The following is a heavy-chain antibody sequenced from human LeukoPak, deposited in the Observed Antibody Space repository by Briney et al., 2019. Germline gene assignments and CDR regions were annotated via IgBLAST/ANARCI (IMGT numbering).Heavy chain of an antibody. CDR2: INAGNGNT. D-gene: IGHD5/OR15-5a*01. J-gene: IGHJ4*01. Sequence: ASVKVSCKASGYTFTNYAIHWVRQAPGQSLEWMGWINAGNGNTKYSQKFQARVTITRDTSANTAYMELSSLGSEDTTIYYCARVISDCANFNCFKGYFDYWRQGTPVTVSS. V-gene: IGHV1-3*01. CDR1: GYTFTNYA. CDR3: ARVISDCANFNCFKGYFDY.